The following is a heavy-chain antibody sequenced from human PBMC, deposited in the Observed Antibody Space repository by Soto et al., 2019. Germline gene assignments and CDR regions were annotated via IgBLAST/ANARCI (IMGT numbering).Heavy chain of an antibody. D-gene: IGHD4-17*01. Sequence: GGSLRLSCAASGFTFSSYAMSWVRETPGQGLEWVSSISGTGGNTYYADSVEGRFTISRDNSKNTVYLQMNSLRLEDTAVYYCARGPSYSDSYFDYWGQETLVTVSS. CDR3: ARGPSYSDSYFDY. V-gene: IGHV3-23*01. J-gene: IGHJ4*02. CDR1: GFTFSSYA. CDR2: ISGTGGNT.